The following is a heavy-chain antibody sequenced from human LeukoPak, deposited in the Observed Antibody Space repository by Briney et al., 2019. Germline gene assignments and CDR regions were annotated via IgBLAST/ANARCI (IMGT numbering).Heavy chain of an antibody. CDR1: GFTFSSYA. V-gene: IGHV3-23*01. Sequence: GGSLRLSCAASGFTFSSYAMSWVRQAPGKGLEWVSAISGSGGSTYYADSVKGRFTISRDNSKNTLNLQMNSLRAEDTAVYYCAKDGVGGVTAIGGYFDYWGQGTLVTVSS. CDR2: ISGSGGST. CDR3: AKDGVGGVTAIGGYFDY. J-gene: IGHJ4*02. D-gene: IGHD2-21*02.